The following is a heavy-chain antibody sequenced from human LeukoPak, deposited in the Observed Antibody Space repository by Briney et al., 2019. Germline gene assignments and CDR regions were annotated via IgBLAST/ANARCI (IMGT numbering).Heavy chain of an antibody. D-gene: IGHD3-10*01. CDR3: AKDAQGGSGSYSWGTFDY. J-gene: IGHJ4*02. Sequence: GGSLRLSSATSEFTFNNYAMSWVRQAPGKGLEWVSGIRNSGGVTVYASSVQGRFTISRDNSKNTLNLQMNTLRVEDTAVYYCAKDAQGGSGSYSWGTFDYWGQGTLVTVSS. CDR2: IRNSGGVT. CDR1: EFTFNNYA. V-gene: IGHV3-23*01.